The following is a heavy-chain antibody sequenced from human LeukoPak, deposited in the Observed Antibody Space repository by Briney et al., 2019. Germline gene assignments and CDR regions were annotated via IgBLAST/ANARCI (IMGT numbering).Heavy chain of an antibody. J-gene: IGHJ5*02. CDR3: AKKPVRGFGWFDP. Sequence: ASVKVSCKXSGYTFTSYDINWVRQATGQGLEWMGWMNPNSGNTGYAQKFQGRVTITRNTSISTAYMELSSLRAEDTAVYYCAKKPVRGFGWFDPWGQGTLVTVSS. CDR2: MNPNSGNT. V-gene: IGHV1-8*03. CDR1: GYTFTSYD. D-gene: IGHD3-10*01.